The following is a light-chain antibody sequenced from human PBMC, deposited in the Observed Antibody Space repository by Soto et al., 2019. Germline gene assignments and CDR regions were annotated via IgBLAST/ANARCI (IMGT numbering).Light chain of an antibody. V-gene: IGKV1-27*01. Sequence: DIQMTQSPSSLSASVGDRVTIACRASQGISIYLAWYQQKPGKVPQLLIYDASTLQSGVPSRFSGSGSGTDFTLTISGLQPEYVATYYCQKYNGAPLTFGGGTMVEI. J-gene: IGKJ4*01. CDR1: QGISIY. CDR2: DAS. CDR3: QKYNGAPLT.